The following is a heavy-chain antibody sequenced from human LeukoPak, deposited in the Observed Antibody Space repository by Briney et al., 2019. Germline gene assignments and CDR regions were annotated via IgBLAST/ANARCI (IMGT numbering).Heavy chain of an antibody. V-gene: IGHV3-74*01. D-gene: IGHD3-3*01. CDR1: GFTFSNYW. CDR3: ATDLSGVGAFDI. J-gene: IGHJ3*02. Sequence: GGSLRLSCAASGFTFSNYWMHWVRQAPGQGLVWVSPINSDGSSTNYADSVKGRITISRDNAKNRLYLQMSSLRAEDTAVYYCATDLSGVGAFDIWGQGTMVTVSS. CDR2: INSDGSST.